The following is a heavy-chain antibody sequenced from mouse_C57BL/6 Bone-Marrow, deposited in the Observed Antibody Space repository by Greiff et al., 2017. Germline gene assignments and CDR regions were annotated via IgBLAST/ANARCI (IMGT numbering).Heavy chain of an antibody. CDR1: GYTFTSYW. Sequence: QVQLQQPGAELVKPGASVKLSCKASGYTFTSYWMHWVKQRPGRGLEWIGRIDPNSGGTKYNEKFKSKATLTVDKPSNTAYMQRSRLTAEDSAGYYCARYRGRRAIDYWGQGTTVTVSS. V-gene: IGHV1-72*01. CDR3: ARYRGRRAIDY. J-gene: IGHJ4*01. CDR2: IDPNSGGT.